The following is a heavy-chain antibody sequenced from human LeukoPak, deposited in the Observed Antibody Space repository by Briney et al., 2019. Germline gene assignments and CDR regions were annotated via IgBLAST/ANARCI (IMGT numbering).Heavy chain of an antibody. Sequence: GGSLRLSCAASGFTFSSYAMHWVRQAPGKGLEWVAVISYDGSNKYYADSVKGRCTISRDNSKSTLYLQMNSLRAEDTAVYYCARSGMISYYHYVWGSSLGYWGQGTLVTVSS. V-gene: IGHV3-30-3*01. J-gene: IGHJ4*02. CDR1: GFTFSSYA. CDR2: ISYDGSNK. CDR3: ARSGMISYYHYVWGSSLGY. D-gene: IGHD3-16*01.